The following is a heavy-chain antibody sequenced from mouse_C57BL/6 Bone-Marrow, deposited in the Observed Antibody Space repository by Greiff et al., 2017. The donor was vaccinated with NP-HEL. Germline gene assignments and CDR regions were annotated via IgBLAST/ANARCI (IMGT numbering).Heavy chain of an antibody. Sequence: QVQLKESGAELARPGASVKLSCKASGYTFTSYGISWVKQRTGQGLEWIGENYPRSGNTYYNEKFKGKATLTADKSSSTAYMELRSLTSEDSAVYFCAVRGGFAYWGQGTLVTVSA. CDR1: GYTFTSYG. V-gene: IGHV1-81*01. CDR2: NYPRSGNT. J-gene: IGHJ3*01. CDR3: AVRGGFAY.